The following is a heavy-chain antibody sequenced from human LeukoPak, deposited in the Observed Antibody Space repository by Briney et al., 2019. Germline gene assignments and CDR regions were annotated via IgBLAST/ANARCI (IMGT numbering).Heavy chain of an antibody. CDR3: AKGRWTSGRGAFDI. D-gene: IGHD4-23*01. J-gene: IGHJ3*02. CDR1: GFTFDDYA. CDR2: ISWNSGSI. Sequence: GGSLRLSCAVSGFTFDDYAMHWVRQAPGKGLEWVSGISWNSGSIGYADSVKGRFTISRDNAKNSLYLQMNSLRAEDTAVYYCAKGRWTSGRGAFDIWGQGTMVTVSS. V-gene: IGHV3-9*01.